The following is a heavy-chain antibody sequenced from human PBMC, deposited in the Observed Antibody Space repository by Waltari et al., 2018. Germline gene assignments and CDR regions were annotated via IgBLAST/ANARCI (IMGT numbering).Heavy chain of an antibody. CDR3: ARDRISNSYYYYYSLDV. Sequence: EVQLVESGGGLVKHGGSLRLSCAASGFTFNTYTMNWVRQAPGKGLEWISSISSTSSYIYYADSVKGRFTISRDNAKNSLYLQMSSLRAEDTAVYYCARDRISNSYYYYYSLDVWGQGTTVTVSS. J-gene: IGHJ6*02. CDR2: ISSTSSYI. CDR1: GFTFNTYT. V-gene: IGHV3-21*01. D-gene: IGHD3-16*01.